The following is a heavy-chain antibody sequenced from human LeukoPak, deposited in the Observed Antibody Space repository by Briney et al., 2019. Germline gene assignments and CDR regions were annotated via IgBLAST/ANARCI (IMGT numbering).Heavy chain of an antibody. D-gene: IGHD5/OR15-5a*01. CDR2: ISSSGSTI. J-gene: IGHJ5*02. V-gene: IGHV3-48*03. Sequence: GGSLRLSCAASGFTFSSYEMNWVRQAPGKGLVWVSYISSSGSTIYYADSVKGRFTISRDNAKNSLYLQMNSLRAEDTAVYYCARESSVNWFDPWGQGTLVTVSS. CDR3: ARESSVNWFDP. CDR1: GFTFSSYE.